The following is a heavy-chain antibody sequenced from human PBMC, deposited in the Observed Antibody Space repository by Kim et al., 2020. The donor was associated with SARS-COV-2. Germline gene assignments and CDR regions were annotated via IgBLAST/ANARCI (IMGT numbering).Heavy chain of an antibody. CDR1: GGSISSYY. Sequence: SETLSLTCTVSGGSISSYYWSWIRQPPGKGLDWVGYVYYSGSTNYNPSLKSRVTIAIDTSKNQFSLKLSSVTAAATAVYFFARDTGDTGGGRDVWGQET. D-gene: IGHD5-18*01. V-gene: IGHV4-59*13. J-gene: IGHJ6*02. CDR3: ARDTGDTGGGRDV. CDR2: VYYSGST.